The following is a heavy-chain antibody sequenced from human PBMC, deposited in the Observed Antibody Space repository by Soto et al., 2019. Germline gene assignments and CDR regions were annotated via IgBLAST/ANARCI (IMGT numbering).Heavy chain of an antibody. V-gene: IGHV1-24*01. CDR2: FDPEDGET. CDR1: GYTLTELS. D-gene: IGHD3-3*01. J-gene: IGHJ4*02. CDR3: ATPSIWSGYYFDY. Sequence: ASVKVSCKVSGYTLTELSMHWVRQAPGKGLEWMGGFDPEDGETIYAQKFQGRVTMTEDTSTDTAYMELSSLRSEDTSVYYCATPSIWSGYYFDYWGQGTLVTVSS.